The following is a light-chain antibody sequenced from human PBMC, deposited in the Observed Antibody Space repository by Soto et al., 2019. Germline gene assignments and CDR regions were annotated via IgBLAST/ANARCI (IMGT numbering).Light chain of an antibody. CDR1: QSISNH. CDR2: AAS. J-gene: IGKJ5*01. V-gene: IGKV1-39*01. Sequence: DIQMTRSPSSLSASVEDRFIITCRASQSISNHLNWYQQKPGKAPKLLIFAASSLQSGVPSRFSGSRSGPDFTLTISSLEPEDFAVYYCQQRSNWPPTFGQGTRLEIK. CDR3: QQRSNWPPT.